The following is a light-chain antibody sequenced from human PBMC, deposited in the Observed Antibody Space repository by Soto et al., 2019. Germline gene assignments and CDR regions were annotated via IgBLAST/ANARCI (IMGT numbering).Light chain of an antibody. J-gene: IGKJ1*01. V-gene: IGKV1-5*01. Sequence: DIQMTQSPSTLSASVGDRVTITCRASQNIERWLAWYQQKPGKAPKLLLYDVSSLESGVPSRFSGSGSATEFILTINGLQPDDFATYFCQQFKSDTWPFGQGTKVDIK. CDR2: DVS. CDR1: QNIERW. CDR3: QQFKSDTWP.